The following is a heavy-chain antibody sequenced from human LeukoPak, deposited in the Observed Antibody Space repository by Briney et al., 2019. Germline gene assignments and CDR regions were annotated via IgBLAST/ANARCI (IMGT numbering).Heavy chain of an antibody. CDR1: GFTFSSYW. Sequence: PGGSLRLSCAASGFTFSSYWMNWVRQAPGKGLEWVANMKQDGSEKYYVDSVRGRFTISRDNSKNTLYLQMNSLRADDTAVYYCAKTGSSGWYYFDYWGQGTLVTVSS. V-gene: IGHV3-7*03. J-gene: IGHJ4*02. CDR2: MKQDGSEK. CDR3: AKTGSSGWYYFDY. D-gene: IGHD6-19*01.